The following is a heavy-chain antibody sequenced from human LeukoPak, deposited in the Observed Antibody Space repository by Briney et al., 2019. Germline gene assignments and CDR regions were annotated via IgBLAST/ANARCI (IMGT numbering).Heavy chain of an antibody. CDR2: ISSSSSYI. V-gene: IGHV3-21*01. CDR3: ARDMYRAVAGNYFDY. Sequence: GGSLRLSCAASGFTFSSYSMNWVRQAPGKGLEWVSSISSSSSYIYYADSVKGRFTISRDNAKNSLYLQMYSLRAEDTAVYYCARDMYRAVAGNYFDYWGQGTLVTVSS. J-gene: IGHJ4*02. D-gene: IGHD6-19*01. CDR1: GFTFSSYS.